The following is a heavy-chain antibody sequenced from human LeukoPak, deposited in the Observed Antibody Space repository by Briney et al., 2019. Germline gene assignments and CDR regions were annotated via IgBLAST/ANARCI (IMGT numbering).Heavy chain of an antibody. D-gene: IGHD6-13*01. CDR2: INPNSGGT. CDR1: GGTFSSYA. Sequence: GASVKVSCKASGGTFSSYAISWVRQAPGQGLEWMGWINPNSGGTNYAQKFQGRVTMTRDTSISTAYMELSRLRSDDTAVYYCASSLYSSSGPNDYWGQGTLVTVSS. J-gene: IGHJ4*02. CDR3: ASSLYSSSGPNDY. V-gene: IGHV1-2*02.